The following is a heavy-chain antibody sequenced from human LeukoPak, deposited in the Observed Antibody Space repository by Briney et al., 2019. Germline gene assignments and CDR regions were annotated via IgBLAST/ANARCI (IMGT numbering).Heavy chain of an antibody. CDR2: IYGSGVST. CDR1: GFTFKNYV. D-gene: IGHD1-26*01. Sequence: GGSLRLSCVASGFTFKNYVMNWVRQAPGKGLEWLATIYGSGVSTSYADSVKGRFTISRDNSNNTLNLQMNSLRAEDTAMYYCAKDLGWELPAEAYWGQGILVTVSS. J-gene: IGHJ4*02. CDR3: AKDLGWELPAEAY. V-gene: IGHV3-23*01.